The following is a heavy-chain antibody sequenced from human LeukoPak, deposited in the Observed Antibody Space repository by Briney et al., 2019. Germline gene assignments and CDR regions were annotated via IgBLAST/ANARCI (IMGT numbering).Heavy chain of an antibody. Sequence: GGSLRLSCAASGFTFSSYWMSWVRQAPGKGLEWVANIKQDGSEKYYVDSVKGRFTISRDNAKNSLYLQMNSLRAEDTAVYYCARERSCSSTSCYALDYWGREPWSPSPQ. V-gene: IGHV3-7*03. CDR3: ARERSCSSTSCYALDY. D-gene: IGHD2-2*01. J-gene: IGHJ4*02. CDR1: GFTFSSYW. CDR2: IKQDGSEK.